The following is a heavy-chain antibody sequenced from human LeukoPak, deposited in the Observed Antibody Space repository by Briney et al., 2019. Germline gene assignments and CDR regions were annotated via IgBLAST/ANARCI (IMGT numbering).Heavy chain of an antibody. CDR1: GYTFTDYY. D-gene: IGHD5-24*01. J-gene: IGHJ4*02. Sequence: ASVKVSCKASGYTFTDYYMHWVRQAPGQGLEWIGWISPDSGRTGFAQKFQGRVTMTRDTSISTAYMELRRLGYDDTAAYYCARDTRSSYLQYYFDYWGQGTLVTVSS. CDR2: ISPDSGRT. CDR3: ARDTRSSYLQYYFDY. V-gene: IGHV1-2*02.